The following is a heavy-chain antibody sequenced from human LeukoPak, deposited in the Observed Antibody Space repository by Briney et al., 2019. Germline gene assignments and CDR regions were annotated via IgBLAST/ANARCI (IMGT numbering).Heavy chain of an antibody. CDR3: ARASGRDGYNPDY. CDR2: ISSSSSYI. Sequence: PGGSLRLSCAASGFIFSSCMNWVRQAPGKGLEWVSSISSSSSYIYYTDSVKGRFTISRDNARNSLYLQMNSLRAEDTAVYYCARASGRDGYNPDYWGQGTLVTVSS. CDR1: GFIFSSC. J-gene: IGHJ4*02. V-gene: IGHV3-21*04. D-gene: IGHD5-24*01.